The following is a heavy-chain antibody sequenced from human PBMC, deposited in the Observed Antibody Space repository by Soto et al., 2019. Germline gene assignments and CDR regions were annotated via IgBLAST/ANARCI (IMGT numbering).Heavy chain of an antibody. CDR2: IYYSGSA. D-gene: IGHD2-2*01. CDR1: GGSISNVSYY. CDR3: ARLHCNSPNCVPLDP. Sequence: PSETLSLTCTVSGGSISNVSYYWGWIRQPPGKGLEWIGSIYYSGSAYYSPSLKSRVTMSVDTSKNQLSLKLSSVTAADTAVYYCARLHCNSPNCVPLDPWGQGTLVTVSS. J-gene: IGHJ5*02. V-gene: IGHV4-39*01.